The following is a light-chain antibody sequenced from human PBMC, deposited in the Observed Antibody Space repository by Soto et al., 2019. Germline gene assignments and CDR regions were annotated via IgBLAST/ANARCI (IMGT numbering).Light chain of an antibody. J-gene: IGLJ2*01. Sequence: QSELTQPASVSGSPGQSITISCTGTSSDVGGYNYVSWYQQHPGKAPKLMIYEVSNRPSGVSNRFSGAKSGNTASLTISGLQAEDEADYYCSSYTSSSTLEGVFGGGTQLTVL. CDR2: EVS. CDR3: SSYTSSSTLEGV. V-gene: IGLV2-14*01. CDR1: SSDVGGYNY.